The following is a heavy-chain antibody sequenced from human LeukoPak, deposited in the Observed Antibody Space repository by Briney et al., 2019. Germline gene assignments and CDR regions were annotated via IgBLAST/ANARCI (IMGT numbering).Heavy chain of an antibody. CDR1: GDSVSSSSSA. CDR3: ARNLRPDFDY. CDR2: TYLSSNWNK. D-gene: IGHD5-12*01. J-gene: IGHJ4*02. V-gene: IGHV6-1*01. Sequence: SQTLSLTCAISGDSVSSSSSAWNWIRQSPSGRLEWLGRTYLSSNWNKDYAETVKGRMTIDPDTSKNQFSLQLNSVTPEDTALYYCARNLRPDFDYWGRGTLVTVSS.